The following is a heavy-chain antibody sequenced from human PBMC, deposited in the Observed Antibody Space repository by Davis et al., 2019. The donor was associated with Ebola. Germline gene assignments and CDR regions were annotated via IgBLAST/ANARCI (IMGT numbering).Heavy chain of an antibody. CDR1: GYTFTSYA. V-gene: IGHV1-3*01. J-gene: IGHJ6*02. CDR3: ASSGYCTNGVCYTNYYYGMDV. CDR2: INAGNGNT. D-gene: IGHD2-8*01. Sequence: AASVKVSCKASGYTFTSYAMHWVRQAPGQRLEWMGWINAGNGNTKYSQKFQGRVTITRDTSASTAYMELSSLRSEDTAVYYCASSGYCTNGVCYTNYYYGMDVWDQGTTVTVSS.